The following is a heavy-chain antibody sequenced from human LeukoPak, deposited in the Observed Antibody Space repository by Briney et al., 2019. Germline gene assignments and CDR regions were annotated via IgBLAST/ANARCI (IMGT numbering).Heavy chain of an antibody. J-gene: IGHJ4*02. D-gene: IGHD6-13*01. CDR1: GFTFRNYG. V-gene: IGHV3-33*01. CDR2: IWYDGSNK. Sequence: PGGSLRLSCAASGFTFRNYGMQWVRQAPGKGLEWVALIWYDGSNKYYADSVEGRFTISRDNSKNTLYLQMNSLRAEDTAVYYCATLRSDSSRWYYFDYWGQGTLVTVSS. CDR3: ATLRSDSSRWYYFDY.